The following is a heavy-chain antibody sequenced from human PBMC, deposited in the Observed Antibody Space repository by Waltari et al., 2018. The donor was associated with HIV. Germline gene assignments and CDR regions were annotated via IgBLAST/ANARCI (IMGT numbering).Heavy chain of an antibody. Sequence: QVHLVESGGGVVQPGRSLRLSCATSGFTFSRSGMHWVRQAPGKGLEWMAVISYDGGTKYYADSVKGRFIISRDNSRNTLYLQLSTLRPEDTALYFCVKAKVVSAYYYSLEYWGQGTLVTVSS. J-gene: IGHJ4*02. CDR2: ISYDGGTK. CDR3: VKAKVVSAYYYSLEY. V-gene: IGHV3-30*18. D-gene: IGHD3-22*01. CDR1: GFTFSRSG.